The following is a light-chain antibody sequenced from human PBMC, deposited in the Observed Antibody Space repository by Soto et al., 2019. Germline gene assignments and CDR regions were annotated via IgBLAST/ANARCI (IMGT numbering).Light chain of an antibody. J-gene: IGKJ1*01. Sequence: DVQMTQSPSTLSASVGDRVTITCRASQSISRWLAWYPQKPGKAPKALIYKASDLESGVPSRFSGSGFGTEFTLTISTLQSDDFATYDCQQYNYSTWTFGQGTKVDIK. V-gene: IGKV1-5*03. CDR1: QSISRW. CDR2: KAS. CDR3: QQYNYSTWT.